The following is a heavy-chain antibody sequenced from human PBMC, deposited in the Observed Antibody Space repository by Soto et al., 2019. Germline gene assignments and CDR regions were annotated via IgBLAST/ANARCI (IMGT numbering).Heavy chain of an antibody. V-gene: IGHV4-59*08. CDR1: GGSISSYY. CDR3: ARQSWYSSSWYVQNWFDP. D-gene: IGHD6-13*01. Sequence: SETLSLTCTVSGGSISSYYWSWIRQPPGKGLEWIGYIYYSGSTNYNPSLKSRVTISVDTSKNQFSLKLSSVTAADTAVYYCARQSWYSSSWYVQNWFDPWGQGTLVTVSS. CDR2: IYYSGST. J-gene: IGHJ5*02.